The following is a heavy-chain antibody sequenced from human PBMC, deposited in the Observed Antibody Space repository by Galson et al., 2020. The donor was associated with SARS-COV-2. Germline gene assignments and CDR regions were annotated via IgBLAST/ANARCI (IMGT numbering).Heavy chain of an antibody. J-gene: IGHJ2*01. CDR1: GFTFSSYW. Sequence: GGSLRLSCAASGFTFSSYWMSWVRQAPGKGLEWVANIKQDGSEKYYVDSVKGRFTISRDNAKNSLYLQMNSLRAEDTAVYYCAREGSSWYLGYWYFDLWGRGTLVTVSS. CDR2: IKQDGSEK. V-gene: IGHV3-7*03. D-gene: IGHD6-13*01. CDR3: AREGSSWYLGYWYFDL.